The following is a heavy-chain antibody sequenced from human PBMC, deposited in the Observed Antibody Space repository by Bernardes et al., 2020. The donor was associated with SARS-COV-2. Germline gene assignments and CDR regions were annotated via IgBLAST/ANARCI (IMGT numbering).Heavy chain of an antibody. V-gene: IGHV1-24*01. Sequence: VQQTPGKGLEWMGGFDPEDGEMTYAQKFQGRVTMTEDTSTDTAYMELSSLRFEDTAVYYCAMLQVLRHTWFDAWGQGTLVTVSS. CDR3: AMLQVLRHTWFDA. D-gene: IGHD1-1*01. CDR2: FDPEDGEM. J-gene: IGHJ5*02.